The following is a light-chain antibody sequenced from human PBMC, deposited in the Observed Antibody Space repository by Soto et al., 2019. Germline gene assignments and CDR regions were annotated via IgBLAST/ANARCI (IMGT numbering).Light chain of an antibody. CDR1: SGHSSYA. CDR2: LNSDGSH. Sequence: QSVLTQSPSASASLGASVKLTCTLSSGHSSYAIAWHQRQPEKGPRYFMKLNSDGSHSKGDGIPDRFSGSSSGAERYLTISSLQSEDEADYYCQTWGTGIHVVFGGGTKLTVL. J-gene: IGLJ2*01. CDR3: QTWGTGIHVV. V-gene: IGLV4-69*01.